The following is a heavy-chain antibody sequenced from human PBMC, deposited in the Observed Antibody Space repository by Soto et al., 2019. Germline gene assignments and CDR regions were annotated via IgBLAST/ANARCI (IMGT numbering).Heavy chain of an antibody. D-gene: IGHD3-10*01. CDR2: MYSSGST. J-gene: IGHJ6*02. CDR3: ARDLWFGELSGGYYYYGMDV. Sequence: QVQLQESGPGLVKPSQTLSLTCTVSGVPISSGGYYWSWIRQHPGKGLEWIGYMYSSGSTYFNPSIKSRVTISLETSKNQISLKVSSVTAADTAVYFCARDLWFGELSGGYYYYGMDVWGQGTTVTVTS. V-gene: IGHV4-31*03. CDR1: GVPISSGGYY.